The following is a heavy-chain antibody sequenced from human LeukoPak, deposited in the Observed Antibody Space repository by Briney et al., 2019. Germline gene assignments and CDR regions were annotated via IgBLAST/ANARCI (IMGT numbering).Heavy chain of an antibody. CDR1: GGSISSGSYY. J-gene: IGHJ6*03. Sequence: SETLSLTCTVSGGSISSGSYYWSWIRQPAGKGLEWIGRIYTSGSTNYNPSLKGRVTISVDTSKNQFSLKLSSVTAADTAVYYCARDASSYSSSSWYYYYYMDVWGKGTTVTVSS. CDR3: ARDASSYSSSSWYYYYYMDV. V-gene: IGHV4-61*02. D-gene: IGHD6-6*01. CDR2: IYTSGST.